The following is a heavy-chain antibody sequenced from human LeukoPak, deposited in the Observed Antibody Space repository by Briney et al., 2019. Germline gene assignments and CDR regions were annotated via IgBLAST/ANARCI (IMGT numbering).Heavy chain of an antibody. V-gene: IGHV4-39*01. CDR2: FFKSTNS. CDR1: GDSIATTTYY. Sequence: SETLSLTCTVSGDSIATTTYYWPWIRPSPGLGLMWIANFFKSTNSNSSPSLQGRVTLSIDTSQIHFSLPLASVTASAASAHSCARHLENTPGSGAYGYFDKWGQGSLVTVSS. J-gene: IGHJ4*02. CDR3: ARHLENTPGSGAYGYFDK. D-gene: IGHD1-26*01.